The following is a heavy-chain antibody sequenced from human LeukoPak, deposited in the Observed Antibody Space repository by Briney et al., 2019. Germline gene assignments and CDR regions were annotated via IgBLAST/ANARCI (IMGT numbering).Heavy chain of an antibody. D-gene: IGHD1-26*01. CDR2: ISGSGGST. CDR1: GFAFSSYG. CDR3: AKEYTGTFSPFPSYFDN. V-gene: IGHV3-23*01. Sequence: GGTLRLSCAASGFAFSSYGMSWVRQAPGKGLEWVSAISGSGGSTYYADSVKGRFTISRDNSKNTLYLQMNSLRAEDTAIYYCAKEYTGTFSPFPSYFDNWGQGTLVTVSS. J-gene: IGHJ4*02.